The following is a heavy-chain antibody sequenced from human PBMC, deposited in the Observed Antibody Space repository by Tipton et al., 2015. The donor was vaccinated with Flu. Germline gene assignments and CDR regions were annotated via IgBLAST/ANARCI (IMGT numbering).Heavy chain of an antibody. V-gene: IGHV4-34*01. D-gene: IGHD5-24*01. J-gene: IGHJ4*02. CDR1: VGSLSGYY. Sequence: LRLSCAVYVGSLSGYYWSWIRQPPGKGLEWIGEINHSGSTNYNPSLKSRVTISVDTSKNQFSLKLTSVTAADTAVYYCARRRDGYNCFDYGGQGTLVTVSS. CDR2: INHSGST. CDR3: ARRRDGYNCFDY.